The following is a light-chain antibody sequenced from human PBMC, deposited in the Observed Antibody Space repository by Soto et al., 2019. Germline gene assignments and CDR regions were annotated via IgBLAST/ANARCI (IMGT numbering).Light chain of an antibody. V-gene: IGLV2-23*02. Sequence: QSALTQPASVSGSPGQSITISCTGISGNIGSYSLVSWYQQYPGKVTKLIIYEVHKRPSGVSDRFSGSKSGATASLVISGLQPEDEADYYCCSYAGSVVFGGGTKLTVL. J-gene: IGLJ2*01. CDR2: EVH. CDR3: CSYAGSVV. CDR1: SGNIGSYSL.